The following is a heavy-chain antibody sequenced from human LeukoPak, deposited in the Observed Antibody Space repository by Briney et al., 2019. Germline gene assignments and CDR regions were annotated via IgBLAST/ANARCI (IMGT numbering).Heavy chain of an antibody. CDR2: IYYSGST. V-gene: IGHV4-61*01. D-gene: IGHD5-24*01. CDR1: GGSISSSSYY. J-gene: IGHJ4*02. CDR3: ARYPFDGYNYYFDY. Sequence: SETLSLTCSVSGGSISSSSYYWSWIRQPPGKGLEWIGYIYYSGSTKYNPSLKSRVTISVDTSKNQFSLRLSSVTAADTAVYYCARYPFDGYNYYFDYWGQGTLVTVSS.